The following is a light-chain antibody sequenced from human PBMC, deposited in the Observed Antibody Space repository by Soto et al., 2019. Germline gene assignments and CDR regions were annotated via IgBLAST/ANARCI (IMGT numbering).Light chain of an antibody. CDR3: QQSYTAPRALS. CDR1: LSIASY. Sequence: DIQMTQSPSSLSASVGDRVTITCRASLSIASYLSWYQQKPGKAPKLLIYGASSVQSGVPSRFXVSGSGTDFTLTISSLQPEDFATYYCQQSYTAPRALSFGGGTKVEIK. V-gene: IGKV1-39*01. J-gene: IGKJ4*01. CDR2: GAS.